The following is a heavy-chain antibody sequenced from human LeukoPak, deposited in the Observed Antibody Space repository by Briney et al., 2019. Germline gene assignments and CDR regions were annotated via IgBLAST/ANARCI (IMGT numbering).Heavy chain of an antibody. CDR2: IRGSGGST. V-gene: IGHV3-23*01. CDR1: GFTFSTYA. CDR3: ARDPNGDYIGAFDI. Sequence: PGGSLRLSCAASGFTFSTYAKTWVRQAPGQGLEWVSSIRGSGGSTFYADSVKGRFTISRDNTRNTLYLQMNSLRTEDTALYYCARDPNGDYIGAFDIWGQGIMVTVSS. J-gene: IGHJ3*02. D-gene: IGHD2-8*01.